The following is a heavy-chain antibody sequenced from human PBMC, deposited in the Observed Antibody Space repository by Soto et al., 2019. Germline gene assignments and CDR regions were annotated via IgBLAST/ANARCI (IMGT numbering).Heavy chain of an antibody. CDR2: SYCSGST. J-gene: IGHJ5*02. CDR1: GGSISSVDYY. V-gene: IGHV4-61*08. D-gene: IGHD3-3*01. CDR3: ARVFGRLAWFAP. Sequence: SETLSLTCTVSGGSISSVDYYWSWIRHPPGKGLEWIGYSYCSGSTNYNPSLKSRVTISVDTSKNQLSLKLSSVTAADTAVYYFARVFGRLAWFAPWGQGTLVTVSS.